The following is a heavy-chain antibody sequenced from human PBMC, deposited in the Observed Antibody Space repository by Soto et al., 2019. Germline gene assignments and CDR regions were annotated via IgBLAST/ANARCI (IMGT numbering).Heavy chain of an antibody. CDR3: ARFQAYCSSSSCYAWYFQH. V-gene: IGHV3-7*01. CDR2: IKPDGGDK. CDR1: GFSFSNYW. D-gene: IGHD2-2*01. J-gene: IGHJ1*01. Sequence: GSLRLSCGASGFSFSNYWMSWVRQAPGKGLEWVANIKPDGGDKYYVDSVKGRFTISRDNAKNSLYLQMNSLRVEDTAVYYCARFQAYCSSSSCYAWYFQHWGQGTLVTVSS.